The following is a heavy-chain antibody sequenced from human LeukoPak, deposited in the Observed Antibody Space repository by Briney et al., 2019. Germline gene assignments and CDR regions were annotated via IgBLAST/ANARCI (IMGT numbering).Heavy chain of an antibody. Sequence: GGSLRLSCVASGFTFSDYDMHWVRQTPGKGLEWVAFTRYDGSNKYYADSVKGRFTVSRDNSKSTLYLQMNSLRVEDTAVYYCATGSGNYSPYYYYGMDVWGQGTTVTVSS. CDR1: GFTFSDYD. CDR2: TRYDGSNK. CDR3: ATGSGNYSPYYYYGMDV. J-gene: IGHJ6*02. V-gene: IGHV3-30*02. D-gene: IGHD3-10*01.